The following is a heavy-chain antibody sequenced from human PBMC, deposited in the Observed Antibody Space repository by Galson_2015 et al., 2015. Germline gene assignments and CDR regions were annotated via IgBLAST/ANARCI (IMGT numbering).Heavy chain of an antibody. V-gene: IGHV3-74*01. CDR3: ARDLWANYYYYGMDV. Sequence: SLRLSCAASGSSFSSYWMHWVRQAPGKGLVWVSHINNDRRGTGYADSVKGRFTISRDNAKNTLYLQMNSLRSEDTAVYYCARDLWANYYYYGMDVWGQGTTVTVSS. CDR1: GSSFSSYW. J-gene: IGHJ6*02. D-gene: IGHD1-26*01. CDR2: INNDRRGT.